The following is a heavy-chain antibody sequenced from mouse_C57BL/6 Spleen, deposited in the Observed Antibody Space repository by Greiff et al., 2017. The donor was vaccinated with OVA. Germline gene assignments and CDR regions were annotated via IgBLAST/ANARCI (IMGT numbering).Heavy chain of an antibody. J-gene: IGHJ3*01. CDR1: GYTFTSYW. Sequence: VQLQQPGAELVKPGASVKLSCKASGYTFTSYWMHWVKQRPGQGLEWIGMIHPNSGSTNYNEKFKSKATLTVDKSSSTAYIQLSSLTSADAAVYYCATLPITTVYAYWGQGTLVTVSA. V-gene: IGHV1-64*01. CDR3: ATLPITTVYAY. D-gene: IGHD1-1*01. CDR2: IHPNSGST.